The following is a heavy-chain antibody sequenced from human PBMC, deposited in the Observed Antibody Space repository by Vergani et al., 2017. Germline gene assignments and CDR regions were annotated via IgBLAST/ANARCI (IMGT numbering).Heavy chain of an antibody. V-gene: IGHV3-7*04. Sequence: EVQLVQSGAEVKKPGESLKISCKGSGYSFTSYWIGWVRQMPGKGLEWVANIKQDGSEKYYVDSVKGRFTISRDNAKNSLYLKMNSLRAEDTAVYYCARDITGGGVDYWGQGTLVTVSS. D-gene: IGHD2-8*02. CDR3: ARDITGGGVDY. CDR1: GYSFTSYW. J-gene: IGHJ4*02. CDR2: IKQDGSEK.